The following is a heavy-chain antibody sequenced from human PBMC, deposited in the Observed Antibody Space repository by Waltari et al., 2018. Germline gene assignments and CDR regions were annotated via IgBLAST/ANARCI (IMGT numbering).Heavy chain of an antibody. D-gene: IGHD2-15*01. CDR3: ARDERYCSGGSCYSPIDY. J-gene: IGHJ4*02. CDR2: TYYRSKWYN. CDR1: GDSVANTSAS. V-gene: IGHV6-1*01. Sequence: VQLQQSGPGLVKPSPTLSLTCAISGDSVANTSASWNWTRQSPSRELEWLGRTYYRSKWYNDYAVSVKSRITINPDTSKNQFSLQLNSVTPEDTAVYYCARDERYCSGGSCYSPIDYWGQGTLVTVSS.